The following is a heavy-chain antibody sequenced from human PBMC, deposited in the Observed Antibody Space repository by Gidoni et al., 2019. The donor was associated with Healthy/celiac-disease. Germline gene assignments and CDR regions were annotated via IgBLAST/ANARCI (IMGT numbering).Heavy chain of an antibody. CDR1: GFTFSNAW. CDR3: TTELGDYVVF. D-gene: IGHD4-17*01. V-gene: IGHV3-15*01. J-gene: IGHJ4*02. CDR2: IKSKADGGTT. Sequence: EVQLVESGGGWVKPGGSLRLSCAASGFTFSNAWMSWVRQATGKGLGWVGRIKSKADGGTTDYAAPVKGRFTISRDDSKNTLYLQMNSLKTEDTAVYYCTTELGDYVVFWGQGTLVTVSS.